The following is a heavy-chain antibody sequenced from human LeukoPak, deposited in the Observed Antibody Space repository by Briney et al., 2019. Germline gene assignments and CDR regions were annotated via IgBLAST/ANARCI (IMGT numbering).Heavy chain of an antibody. V-gene: IGHV4-34*01. CDR2: INHGGST. CDR3: ARAAGYYFDY. CDR1: GGSFSGYY. J-gene: IGHJ4*02. Sequence: SETLSLTRAVYGGSFSGYYWSWIRQPPVKGLEWIGEINHGGSTNYNPSLKSRVTISVDRSKNQFSLKLSSVTAADTAVYYCARAAGYYFDYWGQGTLVTVSS.